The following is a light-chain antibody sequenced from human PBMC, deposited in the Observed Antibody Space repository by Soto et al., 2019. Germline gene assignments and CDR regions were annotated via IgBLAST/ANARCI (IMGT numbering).Light chain of an antibody. CDR3: ETWDTNTWV. CDR2: PEQSGSY. J-gene: IGLJ3*02. CDR1: SGHSSYI. Sequence: QAVVTQSSSASASLGSSVKLTCTLSSGHSSYIIAWHQQQPGKAPRFLMKPEQSGSYNKGSGLPDRFSGSSSGADRYLTISNLQFEDEADYYCETWDTNTWVFGGGTKLTVL. V-gene: IGLV4-60*02.